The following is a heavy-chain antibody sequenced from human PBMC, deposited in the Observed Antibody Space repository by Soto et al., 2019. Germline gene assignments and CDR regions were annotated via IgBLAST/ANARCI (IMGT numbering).Heavy chain of an antibody. D-gene: IGHD3-10*01. CDR3: ARDRTSYGSGMGYYGMDV. V-gene: IGHV4-59*01. CDR2: VSDSGRT. Sequence: SETLSLTCAVSGGSIDYYYWSWIRQPPGKGLEWIGDVSDSGRTNYNPSLRSRVTISVDTSKNQFSLRSDDTAVYYCARDRTSYGSGMGYYGMDVWGQGTTVTVSS. CDR1: GGSIDYYY. J-gene: IGHJ6*02.